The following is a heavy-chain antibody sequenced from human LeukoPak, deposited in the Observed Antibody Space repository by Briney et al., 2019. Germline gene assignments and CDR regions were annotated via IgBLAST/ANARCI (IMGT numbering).Heavy chain of an antibody. CDR2: IKTDEGEK. CDR3: VRYYTRHSWYFDL. Sequence: GGSLRLSCAASGFTFSSDWMIWVREGPGKGLGWVANIKTDEGEKYYVDSVKGGFTVSRDNAKNSLYLQMDSLRAEDTAVYYCVRYYTRHSWYFDLWGRGTLVTVSS. D-gene: IGHD3-10*01. CDR1: GFTFSSDW. V-gene: IGHV3-7*01. J-gene: IGHJ2*01.